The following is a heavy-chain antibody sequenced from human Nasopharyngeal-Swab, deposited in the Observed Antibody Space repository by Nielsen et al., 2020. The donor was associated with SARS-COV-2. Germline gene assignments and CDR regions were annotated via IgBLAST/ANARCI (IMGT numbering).Heavy chain of an antibody. CDR1: GFTFSSYA. V-gene: IGHV3-23*01. CDR2: ISGSGGST. J-gene: IGHJ6*02. CDR3: ARDIGHSSGWYSYYSYGMDV. Sequence: SCAASGFTFSSYAMSWVRQAPGRGLAWVSAISGSGGSTYYADSVKGRFTISIDKSKNTLYLQMNSLRAEDTAVYYCARDIGHSSGWYSYYSYGMDVWGQGTTVTVSS. D-gene: IGHD6-19*01.